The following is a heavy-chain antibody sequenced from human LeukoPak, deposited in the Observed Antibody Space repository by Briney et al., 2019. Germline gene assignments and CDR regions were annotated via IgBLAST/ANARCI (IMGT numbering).Heavy chain of an antibody. D-gene: IGHD3-22*01. J-gene: IGHJ3*02. CDR3: ARGGSSGYNYNAFDI. CDR2: ISISGATI. Sequence: QPGGSLRLSCIAPGFTFSSYEMNWVRQAPGKGLEWVSFISISGATIYYADSVKGRFTISRDNAKNSLYLQVHSLRAEDTAVYYCARGGSSGYNYNAFDIWGQGTMVTVSS. V-gene: IGHV3-48*03. CDR1: GFTFSSYE.